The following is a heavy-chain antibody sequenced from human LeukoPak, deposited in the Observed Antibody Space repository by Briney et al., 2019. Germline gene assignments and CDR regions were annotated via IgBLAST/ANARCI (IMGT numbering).Heavy chain of an antibody. D-gene: IGHD5-24*01. CDR3: ARSTRWLPFDY. J-gene: IGHJ4*02. CDR2: IYYSGST. V-gene: IGHV4-59*08. CDR1: GGSFSGYY. Sequence: SETLSLTCAVYGGSFSGYYWSWIRQPPGKGLEWIGYIYYSGSTNYNPSLKSRVTISVDTSKNQFSLKLSSVTAADTAMYYCARSTRWLPFDYWGQGTLVTVSS.